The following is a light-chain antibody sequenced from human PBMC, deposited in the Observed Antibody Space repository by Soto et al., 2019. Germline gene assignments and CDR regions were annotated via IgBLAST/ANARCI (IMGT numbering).Light chain of an antibody. V-gene: IGLV2-14*01. CDR3: RSYTNIHPRACV. J-gene: IGLJ1*01. CDR1: SGDIGSYNR. CDR2: EVT. Sequence: QSALTQPASVSGSPGQSITISCTGTSGDIGSYNRVSWYQQHPGKAPKLIIYEVTDRPSGVSNRFSGSKSGNTASLTISGLQAEDEAEYYCRSYTNIHPRACVFGTGTKVTVL.